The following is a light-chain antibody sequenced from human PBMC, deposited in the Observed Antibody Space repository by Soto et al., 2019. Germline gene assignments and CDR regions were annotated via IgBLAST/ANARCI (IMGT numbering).Light chain of an antibody. CDR3: QQYDDRPLT. V-gene: IGKV1-33*01. J-gene: IGKJ4*01. CDR1: RDIAHY. Sequence: DIQLTQSPSSLSASVGDRITITCQASRDIAHYLSWYQQKPGKAPQLLVYDASKLQTGVPSRFSGSASGTDFTFAISSLQPEDRATYFCQQYDDRPLTVGGGTKVESK. CDR2: DAS.